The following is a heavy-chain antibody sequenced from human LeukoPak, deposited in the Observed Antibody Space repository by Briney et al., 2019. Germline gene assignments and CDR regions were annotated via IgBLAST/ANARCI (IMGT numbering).Heavy chain of an antibody. CDR1: GYTFTSYG. CDR2: ISAYNGNT. J-gene: IGHJ4*02. Sequence: GASVKVSCKASGYTFTSYGLSWVRQAPGLGLEWMEWISAYNGNTNYAQKLQGRVTMTTDTSTSTAYMELRSLRSDDTAVYYCAREVRGYSYRFDYWGQGTLVTVSS. D-gene: IGHD5-18*01. CDR3: AREVRGYSYRFDY. V-gene: IGHV1-18*04.